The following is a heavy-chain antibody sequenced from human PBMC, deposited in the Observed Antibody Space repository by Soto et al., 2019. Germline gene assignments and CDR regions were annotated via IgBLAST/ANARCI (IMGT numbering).Heavy chain of an antibody. CDR2: ISGSGGST. J-gene: IGHJ4*02. Sequence: TVGSLRLSCAASGFTFSSYAMSWVRQAPGKGLEWVSAISGSGGSTYYADSVKGRFTISRDNSKNTLYLQMNSLRAEDTAVYYCAKDYALAAAQLTGDYWGQGTLVTVSS. CDR3: AKDYALAAAQLTGDY. D-gene: IGHD6-13*01. V-gene: IGHV3-23*01. CDR1: GFTFSSYA.